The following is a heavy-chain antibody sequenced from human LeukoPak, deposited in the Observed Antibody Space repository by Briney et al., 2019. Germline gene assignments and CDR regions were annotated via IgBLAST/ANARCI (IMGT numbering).Heavy chain of an antibody. Sequence: GGSLRLSCEASGFTFTTYGMAWVRQAPGKGLEWVSSISSSSSFIYYADSVKGRFTISRDNAKNSLYLQMNSLRAEDTAVYYCARWYSGYDPKALDYWGQGTLVTVSS. V-gene: IGHV3-21*01. CDR1: GFTFTTYG. J-gene: IGHJ4*02. D-gene: IGHD5-12*01. CDR3: ARWYSGYDPKALDY. CDR2: ISSSSSFI.